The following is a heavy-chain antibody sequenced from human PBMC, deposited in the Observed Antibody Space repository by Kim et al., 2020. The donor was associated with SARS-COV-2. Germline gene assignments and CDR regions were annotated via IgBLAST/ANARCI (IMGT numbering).Heavy chain of an antibody. V-gene: IGHV3-21*01. Sequence: GGSLRLSCAASGFTFSSYSMNWVRQAPGKGLEWVSSISSSSSYIYYADSVKGRFTISRDNAKNSLYLQMNSLRAEDTAVYYCARDVRCSSTSCYPSVHSLYWGQGTLVTVSS. CDR3: ARDVRCSSTSCYPSVHSLY. D-gene: IGHD2-2*01. CDR2: ISSSSSYI. CDR1: GFTFSSYS. J-gene: IGHJ4*02.